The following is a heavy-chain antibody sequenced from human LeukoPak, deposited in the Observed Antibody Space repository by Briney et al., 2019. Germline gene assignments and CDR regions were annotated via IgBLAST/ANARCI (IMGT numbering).Heavy chain of an antibody. D-gene: IGHD5-12*01. CDR2: IYHSGST. CDR3: ARHGGYDYVEY. J-gene: IGHJ4*02. Sequence: PSETLSLTCTVSGGSISSSVYYWGWIRQPPGKGLEWIGSIYHSGSTYYNPSLKSRVTISVDTSKNQFSLKLSSVTAADTAVYYCARHGGYDYVEYWGQGTLVTVSS. V-gene: IGHV4-39*01. CDR1: GGSISSSVYY.